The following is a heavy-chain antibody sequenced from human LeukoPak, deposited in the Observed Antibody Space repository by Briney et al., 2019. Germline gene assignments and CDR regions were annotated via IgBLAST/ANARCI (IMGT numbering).Heavy chain of an antibody. V-gene: IGHV4-59*01. Sequence: SETLSLTCTVSGGSISSYYWSWIRQPPGKGLEWIGYIYYSGSTNYNPSLKSRVTISVDTSKNQISLKLSSVTAADTAVYYCARTEGREVYYDSSGYYDYWGQGTLVTVSS. J-gene: IGHJ4*02. CDR1: GGSISSYY. D-gene: IGHD3-22*01. CDR2: IYYSGST. CDR3: ARTEGREVYYDSSGYYDY.